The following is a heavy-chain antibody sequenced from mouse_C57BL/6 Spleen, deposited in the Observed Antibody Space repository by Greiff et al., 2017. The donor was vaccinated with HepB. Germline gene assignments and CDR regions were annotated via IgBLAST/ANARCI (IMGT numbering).Heavy chain of an antibody. CDR1: GYTFTSYG. V-gene: IGHV1-58*01. CDR3: ARSGTMVTTGAMDY. J-gene: IGHJ4*01. Sequence: EVQLVESGAELVRPGSSVKMSCKTSGYTFTSYGINWVKQRPGQGLEWIGYIYIGNGYTEYNEKFKGKATLTSDTSYSTAYMQLSSLTSEDSAIYFCARSGTMVTTGAMDYWGQGTSVTVSS. CDR2: IYIGNGYT. D-gene: IGHD2-2*01.